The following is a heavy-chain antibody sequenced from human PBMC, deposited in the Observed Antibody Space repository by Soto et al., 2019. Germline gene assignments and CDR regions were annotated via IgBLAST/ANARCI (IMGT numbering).Heavy chain of an antibody. J-gene: IGHJ4*02. V-gene: IGHV1-69*06. CDR3: NRGSEYDFWSGYL. Sequence: QERLVQSGAEVRKPGSSVKVSCKVTGGTSTRYAINWVRQAPGQGLEWMGGIVPMFGTSKYAQKLQGRVTITADTSTNIDYMELRSLRSEDTAVYYCNRGSEYDFWSGYLWGQGTLVSVSS. D-gene: IGHD3-3*01. CDR1: GGTSTRYA. CDR2: IVPMFGTS.